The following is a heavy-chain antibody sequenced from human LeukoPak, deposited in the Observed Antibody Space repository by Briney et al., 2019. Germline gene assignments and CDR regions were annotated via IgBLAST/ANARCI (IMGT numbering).Heavy chain of an antibody. V-gene: IGHV4-34*01. CDR3: ARASRKFDY. Sequence: SETLSLTCTVSGASINSYYWSWIRQPPGKGLEWIGEINHSGSTNYNPSLKSRVTISVDTSKNQFSLKLSSVTAADTAVYYCARASRKFDYWGQGTLVTVSS. CDR1: GASINSYY. J-gene: IGHJ4*02. CDR2: INHSGST.